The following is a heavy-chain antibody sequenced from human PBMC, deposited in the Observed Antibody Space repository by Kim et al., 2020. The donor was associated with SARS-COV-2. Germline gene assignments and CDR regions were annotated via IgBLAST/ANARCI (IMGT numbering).Heavy chain of an antibody. CDR1: GFTFSSYG. D-gene: IGHD1-26*01. J-gene: IGHJ4*02. CDR2: ISYDGSNK. Sequence: GGSLRLSCAASGFTFSSYGMHWVRQAPGKGLEWVAVISYDGSNKYYADSVKGRFTISRDNSKNTLYLQMNSLRAEDTAVYYCAKAKLLWELLDQTYYFDYWGQGTLVTVSS. CDR3: AKAKLLWELLDQTYYFDY. V-gene: IGHV3-30*18.